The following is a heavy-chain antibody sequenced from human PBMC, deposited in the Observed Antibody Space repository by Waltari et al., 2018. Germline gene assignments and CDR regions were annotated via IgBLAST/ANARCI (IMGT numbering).Heavy chain of an antibody. J-gene: IGHJ4*02. CDR3: ARETNLYCSGGSCYSSYFDY. Sequence: VQLQESCPARVKPSEPLSLTCTVSGGSISSHYWTWIRPPPGTGLEWIGYIYYSGSTNDNPSLKSRVTISVDTSKNQFALKLSSVTAADTAVYYCARETNLYCSGGSCYSSYFDYWGQGTLVTVSS. CDR1: GGSISSHY. D-gene: IGHD2-15*01. CDR2: IYYSGST. V-gene: IGHV4-59*11.